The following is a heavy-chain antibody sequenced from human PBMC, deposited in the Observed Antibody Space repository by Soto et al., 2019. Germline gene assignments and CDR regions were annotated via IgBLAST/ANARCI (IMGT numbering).Heavy chain of an antibody. CDR2: ISHDGSNK. Sequence: RLSCAASGFTFGSYGMHWVSQAPGKGLEWVAVISHDGSNKYYADSVKGRFTISRDNSKNTLYLQMNSLRAEDTAVYYCARDLCMFSVPCTTEIDYWGQGTLVTVSS. D-gene: IGHD2-8*01. CDR3: ARDLCMFSVPCTTEIDY. J-gene: IGHJ4*02. CDR1: GFTFGSYG. V-gene: IGHV3-30*19.